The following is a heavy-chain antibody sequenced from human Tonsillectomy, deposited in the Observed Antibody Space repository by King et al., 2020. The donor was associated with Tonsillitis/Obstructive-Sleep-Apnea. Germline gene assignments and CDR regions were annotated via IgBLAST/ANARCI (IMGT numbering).Heavy chain of an antibody. D-gene: IGHD1-7*01. J-gene: IGHJ2*01. CDR1: GFTFSSYS. CDR2: IISSSSTI. Sequence: VQLVESGGGLVQPGGSLRLSCAASGFTFSSYSMNWVRQAPGKGLEWVSYIISSSSTIYYADSVKGRFTISRDNAKNSLYLQMNSLRDEDTAVYYCAREGGNSGRVPWYFDLWGRGTLVTVSS. V-gene: IGHV3-48*02. CDR3: AREGGNSGRVPWYFDL.